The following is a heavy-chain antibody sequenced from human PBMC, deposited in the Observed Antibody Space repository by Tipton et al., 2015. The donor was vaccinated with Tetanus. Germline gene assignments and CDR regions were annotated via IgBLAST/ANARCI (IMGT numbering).Heavy chain of an antibody. CDR2: IYTSGST. V-gene: IGHV4-61*02. D-gene: IGHD3-10*01. J-gene: IGHJ4*02. Sequence: TLSLTCTVSGGSISSGTYYWGWIRQPPGKGLEWIGRIYTSGSTNYNPSLKSRVTMPVDTSKNQFSLKLSSVTAADTAVYYCARGVWFGPGPRYYFDYWGQGTLVTVSS. CDR3: ARGVWFGPGPRYYFDY. CDR1: GGSISSGTYY.